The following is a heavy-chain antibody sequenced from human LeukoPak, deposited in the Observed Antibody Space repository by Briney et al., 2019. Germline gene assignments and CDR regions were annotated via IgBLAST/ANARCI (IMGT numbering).Heavy chain of an antibody. Sequence: SETLSLTCTVSGGSISIYYWSWIRQSPGKGLECIGYIHYTGRTNYNTSLKSRVTISVETSKNQFSLKLKSVTAADTAVYYCARGGYYGSGNDFRFDPWGQGTLVTVSS. D-gene: IGHD3-10*01. CDR2: IHYTGRT. CDR3: ARGGYYGSGNDFRFDP. CDR1: GGSISIYY. V-gene: IGHV4-59*01. J-gene: IGHJ5*02.